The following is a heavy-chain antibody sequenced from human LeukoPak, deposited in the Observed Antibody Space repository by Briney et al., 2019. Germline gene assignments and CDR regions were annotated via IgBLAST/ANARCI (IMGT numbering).Heavy chain of an antibody. V-gene: IGHV1-69*04. CDR3: ARVFDYDFWSGSRYPEGDDAFDI. CDR2: IIPILGIA. Sequence: PEASVKVSCKASGYTFTSYGISWVRQAPGQGLEWMGRIIPILGIANYAQKFQGRVTITADKSTSTAYMELSSLRSEDTAVYYCARVFDYDFWSGSRYPEGDDAFDIWGQGTMVTVSS. D-gene: IGHD3-3*01. CDR1: GYTFTSYG. J-gene: IGHJ3*02.